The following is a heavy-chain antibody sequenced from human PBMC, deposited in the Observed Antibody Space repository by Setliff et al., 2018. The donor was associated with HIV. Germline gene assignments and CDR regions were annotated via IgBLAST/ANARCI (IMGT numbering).Heavy chain of an antibody. CDR3: ARNFGLSPSGKYYYYYGMDI. Sequence: GASVKVSCKASGYTFTGHYLHWVRQAPGQGLEWLGWVNPNSGDAIYAQNFQGRVTMTRDTSINAAHMELRGLRSDDTAVYYCARNFGLSPSGKYYYYYGMDIWGQGTTVTVSS. CDR2: VNPNSGDA. D-gene: IGHD3-10*01. V-gene: IGHV1-2*02. CDR1: GYTFTGHY. J-gene: IGHJ6*02.